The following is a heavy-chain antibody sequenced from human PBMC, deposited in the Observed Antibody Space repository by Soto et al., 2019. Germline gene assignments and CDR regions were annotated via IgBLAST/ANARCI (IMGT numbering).Heavy chain of an antibody. V-gene: IGHV2-70*01. D-gene: IGHD1-1*01. CDR3: ARIREVWRITKYYYYGMDV. CDR1: GFSLSTSGMY. J-gene: IGHJ6*02. CDR2: IDWDDDK. Sequence: ASGPTLVNPTQTLTLTCTFSGFSLSTSGMYVSWIRQPPGKALEWLALIDWDDDKYYSTSLKTRLTISKDTSKNQVVLTMTNMDPVDTATYYCARIREVWRITKYYYYGMDVWGQGTTVTVSS.